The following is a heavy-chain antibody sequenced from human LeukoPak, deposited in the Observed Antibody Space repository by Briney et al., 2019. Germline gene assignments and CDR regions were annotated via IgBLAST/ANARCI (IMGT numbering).Heavy chain of an antibody. CDR2: LGSKAAGGTT. V-gene: IGHV3-15*04. CDR1: EFTLSSAW. J-gene: IGHJ4*02. Sequence: PGGSLRLSCVASEFTLSSAWVSWVRRAPGKGLEWVGRLGSKAAGGTTDYAAPVKDRFTISRHDSKNTLYLQMNSLKTEDTAFYYCTAGAYCGQGTLVTVSS. CDR3: TAGAY.